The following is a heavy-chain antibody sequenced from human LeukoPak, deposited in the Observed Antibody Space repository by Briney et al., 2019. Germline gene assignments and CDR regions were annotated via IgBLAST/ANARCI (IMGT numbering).Heavy chain of an antibody. J-gene: IGHJ4*02. CDR1: GFTFSSYW. Sequence: GGSLRLSCAASGFTFSSYWMHWVRQAPGKGLVWVSRINSDGSSTSYADSVKGRFTISRDNAKNTPYLQMNSLRAEDTAVYYCARDRRRGITGTHYFDYWGQGTLVTVSS. CDR2: INSDGSST. D-gene: IGHD1-7*01. CDR3: ARDRRRGITGTHYFDY. V-gene: IGHV3-74*01.